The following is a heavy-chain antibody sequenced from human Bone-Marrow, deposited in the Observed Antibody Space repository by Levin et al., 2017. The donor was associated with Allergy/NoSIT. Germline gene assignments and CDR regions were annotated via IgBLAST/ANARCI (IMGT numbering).Heavy chain of an antibody. CDR1: GGTFNSFA. CDR2: IIPMYNTP. D-gene: IGHD3/OR15-3a*01. CDR3: AAGPVRILDWRKYYIDF. Sequence: ASVKVSCKASGGTFNSFAISWVRQAPGQRLEWMGPIIPMYNTPTYARNFQGRLTITADASSSTAYMELSSLTSEDTALYYCAAGPVRILDWRKYYIDFWDPGTLVTVSS. J-gene: IGHJ4*02. V-gene: IGHV1-69*13.